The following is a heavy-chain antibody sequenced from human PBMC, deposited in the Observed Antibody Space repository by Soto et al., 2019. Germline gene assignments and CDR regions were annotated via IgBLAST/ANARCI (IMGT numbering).Heavy chain of an antibody. Sequence: PSETLSLTCTVSGGSMISYYWSWIRQPPGKGLEWIGYIYHSGSPYYNPSLKSRVTISVDRSKNQFSLKLSSVTAADTAVYYCARVPSPWGQGTLVTVSS. CDR3: ARVPSP. CDR1: GGSMISYY. CDR2: IYHSGSP. V-gene: IGHV4-59*12. J-gene: IGHJ5*02.